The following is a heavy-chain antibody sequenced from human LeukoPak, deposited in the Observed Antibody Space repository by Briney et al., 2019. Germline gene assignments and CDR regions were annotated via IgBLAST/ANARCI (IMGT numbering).Heavy chain of an antibody. J-gene: IGHJ4*02. V-gene: IGHV4-34*01. CDR1: GGSFSGYH. Sequence: SETLSLTCAVYGGSFSGYHWTWIRQPPGKGLEWIGEIDPNGGTHYKPSLKSRVTMSLDTSKNHFSLKLSSVTAADTAVYYCGRGQQVRWPPPIYWGQGTLATVSS. CDR2: IDPNGGT. D-gene: IGHD4-23*01. CDR3: GRGQQVRWPPPIY.